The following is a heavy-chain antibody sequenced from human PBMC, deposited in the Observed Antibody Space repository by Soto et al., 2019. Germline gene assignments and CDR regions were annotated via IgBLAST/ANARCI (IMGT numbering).Heavy chain of an antibody. CDR1: GYNFTNYW. CDR2: VDPTDSYA. D-gene: IGHD7-27*01. Sequence: GESLKISCRGSGYNFTNYWISLVRQMPGKGLEWMGRVDPTDSYAKYSPSFEGHVTISGDKSTSTAYLQWSSLKASDTAMYYCARDYQLGIFAFDIWGQGTMVTVSS. V-gene: IGHV5-10-1*01. J-gene: IGHJ3*02. CDR3: ARDYQLGIFAFDI.